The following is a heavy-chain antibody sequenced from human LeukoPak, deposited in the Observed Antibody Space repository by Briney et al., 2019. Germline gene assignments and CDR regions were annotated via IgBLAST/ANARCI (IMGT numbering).Heavy chain of an antibody. CDR3: TRGASSGHYVSGDH. CDR1: GFIFNNYW. Sequence: GGSLRLSCAASGFIFNNYWMHWVRQAPGKGLVWVSRINGDGSSTSYADSVKGRFTISSDNAKNTVSLQMNSLRAEDTAFYYCTRGASSGHYVSGDHWGQGALVTVSS. D-gene: IGHD3-22*01. V-gene: IGHV3-74*01. J-gene: IGHJ4*02. CDR2: INGDGSST.